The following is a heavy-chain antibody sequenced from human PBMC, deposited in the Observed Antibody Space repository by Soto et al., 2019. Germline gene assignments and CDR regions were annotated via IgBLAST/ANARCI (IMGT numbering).Heavy chain of an antibody. CDR2: IKQDGSEK. J-gene: IGHJ6*02. Sequence: GGSLRLSCAASGFTFSSYWMSWVRQAPGKGLEWVANIKQDGSEKYYVDSVKGRFTISRDNAKNSLYLQMNSLRAEDTAVYYCARWGTVRGVSHYYYYGMDVWGQGTTVTVSS. CDR1: GFTFSSYW. V-gene: IGHV3-7*03. CDR3: ARWGTVRGVSHYYYYGMDV. D-gene: IGHD3-10*01.